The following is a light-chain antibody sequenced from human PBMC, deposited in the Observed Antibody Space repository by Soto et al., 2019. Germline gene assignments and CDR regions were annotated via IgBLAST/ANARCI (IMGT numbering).Light chain of an antibody. CDR3: QQAYSTPWT. CDR1: QTISFY. CDR2: AAS. V-gene: IGKV1-39*01. Sequence: DIQMTQSPSSLPASVGDRVTITCRASQTISFYLNWYQQKPGKAPKLLIYAASNLQSGVPSRFSASGSGTDFTLTLNSLQPEDFATYYCQQAYSTPWTFGQGTTVEIK. J-gene: IGKJ1*01.